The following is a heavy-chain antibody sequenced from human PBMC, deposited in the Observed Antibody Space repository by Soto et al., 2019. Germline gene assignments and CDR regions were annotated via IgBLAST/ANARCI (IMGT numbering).Heavy chain of an antibody. J-gene: IGHJ6*02. D-gene: IGHD3-10*01. CDR1: GGTFSSYG. V-gene: IGHV1-69*12. Sequence: QVQLVQSGAEVKKPGSSVKVSCKASGGTFSSYGISWVRQAPGQGLEWMGGFIPIFGTANYAQKFQGRVTITADESTSTAYMELSSLRSEDTAASYCAMTREYYYYGMDVWGQGTTVTVSS. CDR2: FIPIFGTA. CDR3: AMTREYYYYGMDV.